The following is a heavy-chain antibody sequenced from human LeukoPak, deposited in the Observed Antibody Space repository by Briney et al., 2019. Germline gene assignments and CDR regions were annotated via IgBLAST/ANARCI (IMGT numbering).Heavy chain of an antibody. Sequence: SETLSLTCAVYGGSFSGYYWSWIRQPPGKGLEWIGEINHSGSTNYNPSLKSRATISVDTSKNQFSRKLSSVPAADTAVYYCAYGDYVLWGQGTLVSVSS. CDR1: GGSFSGYY. J-gene: IGHJ4*02. CDR2: INHSGST. V-gene: IGHV4-34*01. D-gene: IGHD4-17*01. CDR3: AYGDYVL.